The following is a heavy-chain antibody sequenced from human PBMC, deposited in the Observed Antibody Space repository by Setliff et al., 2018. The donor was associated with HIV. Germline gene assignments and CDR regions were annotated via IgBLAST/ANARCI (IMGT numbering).Heavy chain of an antibody. V-gene: IGHV5-51*01. CDR3: ARNLVAAGGNYYFDY. D-gene: IGHD6-13*01. Sequence: ESLKISCRGSGYIFTSYWIGWVRQMPGKGLEWMGIIYAGDSDTKYSPSFQGQVTISADKAINTAYLQWMSLKASDTTMYYCARNLVAAGGNYYFDYWGQGTLVTVSS. CDR2: IYAGDSDT. CDR1: GYIFTSYW. J-gene: IGHJ4*02.